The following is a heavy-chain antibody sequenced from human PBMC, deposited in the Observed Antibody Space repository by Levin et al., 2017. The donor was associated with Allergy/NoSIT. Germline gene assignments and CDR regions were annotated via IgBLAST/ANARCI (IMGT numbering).Heavy chain of an antibody. CDR3: ARDQGGGGVGWYYFDY. CDR1: GGSISSYY. V-gene: IGHV4-59*01. D-gene: IGHD2-21*01. J-gene: IGHJ4*02. Sequence: SQTLSLTCTVSGGSISSYYWSWIRQPPGKGLEWIGYIYYSGSTNYNPSLKSRVTISVDTSKNQFSLKLSSVTAVDTAVYYCARDQGGGGVGWYYFDYWGQGTLVTVSS. CDR2: IYYSGST.